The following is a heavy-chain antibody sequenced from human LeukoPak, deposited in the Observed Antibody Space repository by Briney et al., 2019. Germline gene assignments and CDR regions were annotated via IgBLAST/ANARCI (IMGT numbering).Heavy chain of an antibody. Sequence: ASVKVSCKVSGYTLTDLSMHWVRQAPGQGLEWMGIINPSGGSTSYAQKFQGRVTMTRDTSTSTVYMELSSLRSEDTAVYYCARDKAITIFGVVIIWYYYGMDVWGQGTTVTVSS. D-gene: IGHD3-3*01. CDR1: GYTLTDLS. J-gene: IGHJ6*02. V-gene: IGHV1-46*01. CDR3: ARDKAITIFGVVIIWYYYGMDV. CDR2: INPSGGST.